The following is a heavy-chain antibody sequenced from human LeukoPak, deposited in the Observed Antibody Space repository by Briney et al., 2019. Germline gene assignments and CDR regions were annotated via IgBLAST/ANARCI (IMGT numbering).Heavy chain of an antibody. J-gene: IGHJ3*02. CDR1: GFTFSSYA. D-gene: IGHD4-23*01. V-gene: IGHV3-23*01. Sequence: PGGSLRLSCAASGFTFSSYAMSWVRQAPGKGLEWVSAISGSGGSTYYADSVKGRFTISRDNSKNTLYLQMNSLRAEDTAVYYCAKERLRWLRGLGGDAFDIWGQGTMVAVSS. CDR2: ISGSGGST. CDR3: AKERLRWLRGLGGDAFDI.